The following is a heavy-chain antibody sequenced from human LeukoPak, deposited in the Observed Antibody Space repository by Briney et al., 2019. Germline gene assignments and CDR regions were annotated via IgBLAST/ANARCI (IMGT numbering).Heavy chain of an antibody. CDR1: GIPFSDYY. V-gene: IGHV3-11*03. D-gene: IGHD6-13*01. J-gene: IGHJ4*02. Sequence: GGSLRLSCVVSGIPFSDYYMNWIRQAPGKGLEWISYISSSSSYRDYAASVKGRFTISRDNAKNVLYLQMNSLRVEDTAVYYCAAGTAADYWGQGTLVTVSS. CDR3: AAGTAADY. CDR2: ISSSSSYR.